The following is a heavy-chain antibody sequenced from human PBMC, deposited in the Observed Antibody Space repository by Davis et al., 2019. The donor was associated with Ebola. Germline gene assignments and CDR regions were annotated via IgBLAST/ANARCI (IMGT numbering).Heavy chain of an antibody. Sequence: GESLKISCAASGFTFSDYYMSWIRQAPGKGLEWVSSISSSSSYIYYADSVKGRFTISRDNAKNSLYLQMNSLRAEDTAVYYCARDVLLWSKSHFDYWGQGTLVTVSS. V-gene: IGHV3-11*06. D-gene: IGHD3-10*01. J-gene: IGHJ4*02. CDR1: GFTFSDYY. CDR2: ISSSSSYI. CDR3: ARDVLLWSKSHFDY.